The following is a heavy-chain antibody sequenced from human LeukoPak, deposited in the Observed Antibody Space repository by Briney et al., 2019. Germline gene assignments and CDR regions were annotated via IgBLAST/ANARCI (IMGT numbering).Heavy chain of an antibody. J-gene: IGHJ4*02. V-gene: IGHV5-51*01. D-gene: IGHD6-13*01. CDR3: ATLYSSTWPIY. CDR2: IYPGDSDT. CDR1: GYSFASYW. Sequence: GESLKISCKGSGYSFASYWIGWVRQMPGKGLEWMGIIYPGDSDTRYSPSFQGQVTISADKSISTAFLQWSSLKASDSAMYYCATLYSSTWPIYWGQGTLVTVSS.